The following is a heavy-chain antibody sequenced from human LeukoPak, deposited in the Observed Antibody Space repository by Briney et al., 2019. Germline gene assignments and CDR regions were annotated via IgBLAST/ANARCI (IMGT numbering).Heavy chain of an antibody. Sequence: SGPTLVNPTQTLTLTCTFSGFSLSSSGVGVGWIRQPPGKALEWLALIYWDDDKRYSPSLKNRLTINKDTSKNQVVLTMKNMAPVNTPTYYCAHSQEDMLGSFILSKGSFDPGAQETLVTVPS. CDR3: AHSQEDMLGSFILSKGSFDP. CDR2: IYWDDDK. J-gene: IGHJ5*02. D-gene: IGHD3-10*01. CDR1: GFSLSSSGVG. V-gene: IGHV2-5*02.